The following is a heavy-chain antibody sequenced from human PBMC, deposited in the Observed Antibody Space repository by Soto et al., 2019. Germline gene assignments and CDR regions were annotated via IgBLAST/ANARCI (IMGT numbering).Heavy chain of an antibody. Sequence: QVQLQQSGPGLVKPSETLSLTCSVSSGPTSSHNWGWIRQTPGRGLEWIGYVYSTGGTSYNPSLNGRVTISAYTSTNHISLTLTSVTAADTAVYYCVRQGIGNLHGLVDVWGQGTTVRVSS. D-gene: IGHD1-1*01. CDR2: VYSTGGT. CDR3: VRQGIGNLHGLVDV. CDR1: SGPTSSHN. V-gene: IGHV4-59*08. J-gene: IGHJ6*02.